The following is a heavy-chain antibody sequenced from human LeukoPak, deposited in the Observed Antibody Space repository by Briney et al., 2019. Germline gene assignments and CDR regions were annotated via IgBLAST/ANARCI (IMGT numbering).Heavy chain of an antibody. D-gene: IGHD1-26*01. CDR3: ARALHGGSYFLDY. J-gene: IGHJ4*02. CDR1: GGSFSGCF. V-gene: IGHV4-34*01. CDR2: ISHSGST. Sequence: SETLSLTCAVYGGSFSGCFWSYIRQPPGKGLEWLGEISHSGSTNYSPSLESRVTISVDTSKNQFSLKLSSVTAADTAVYYCARALHGGSYFLDYWGQGSLVTVSS.